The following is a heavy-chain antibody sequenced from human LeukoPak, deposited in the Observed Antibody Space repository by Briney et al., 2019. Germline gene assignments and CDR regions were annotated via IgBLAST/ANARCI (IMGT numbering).Heavy chain of an antibody. Sequence: SETLSLTCTVSGGSISSGDYYWSWIRQPPGKGLEWLGYIYYSGSTYYNPSLKSRVTISVDTSKNQFSLKLSSVTAADTAVYYCARDRYYDLFRYYYMDVWGKGTTVTVSS. CDR2: IYYSGST. V-gene: IGHV4-30-4*08. CDR3: ARDRYYDLFRYYYMDV. CDR1: GGSISSGDYY. D-gene: IGHD3-3*01. J-gene: IGHJ6*03.